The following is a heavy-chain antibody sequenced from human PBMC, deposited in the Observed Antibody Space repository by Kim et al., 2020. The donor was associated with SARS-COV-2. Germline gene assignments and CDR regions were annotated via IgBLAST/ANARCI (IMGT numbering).Heavy chain of an antibody. CDR3: ARDGYSYGVDY. V-gene: IGHV3-21*01. CDR2: R. Sequence: RYYADSEKGRFTISRDNAKNSLYLQMNSLRAEDTAVYYCARDGYSYGVDYWGQGTLVTVSS. J-gene: IGHJ4*02. D-gene: IGHD5-18*01.